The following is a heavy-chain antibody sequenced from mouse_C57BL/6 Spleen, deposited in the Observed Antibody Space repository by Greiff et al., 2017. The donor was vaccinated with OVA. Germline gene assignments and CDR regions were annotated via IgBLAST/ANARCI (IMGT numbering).Heavy chain of an antibody. CDR3: ARRGYYGSSLWYFDV. V-gene: IGHV1-61*01. Sequence: VQLQQPGAELVRPGSSVKLSCKASGYTFTSYWMDWVKQRPGQGLEWIGNIYPSDSETHYNQKFKDKATLTVDKSSSTAYMQLSSLTSEDSAVYYCARRGYYGSSLWYFDVWGTGTTVTVSS. D-gene: IGHD1-1*01. CDR1: GYTFTSYW. CDR2: IYPSDSET. J-gene: IGHJ1*03.